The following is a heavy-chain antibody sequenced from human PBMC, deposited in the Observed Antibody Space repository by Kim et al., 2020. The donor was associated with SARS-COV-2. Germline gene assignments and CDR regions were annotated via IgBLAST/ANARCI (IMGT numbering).Heavy chain of an antibody. CDR3: ARAEMTMIGDAFDI. J-gene: IGHJ3*02. CDR2: INAGNGNT. CDR1: GYTFTSYA. D-gene: IGHD3-22*01. V-gene: IGHV1-3*01. Sequence: ASVKVSCKASGYTFTSYAMHWVRQAPGQRLEWMGWINAGNGNTKYSQKFQGRVTITRDTSASTAYMELSSLRSEDTAVYYCARAEMTMIGDAFDIWGQGTMVTVSS.